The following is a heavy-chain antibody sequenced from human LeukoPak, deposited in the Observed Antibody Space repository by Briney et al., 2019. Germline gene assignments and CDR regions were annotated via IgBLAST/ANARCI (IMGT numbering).Heavy chain of an antibody. V-gene: IGHV3-30*04. CDR2: ISYDGSNK. CDR1: GFTFSSYA. D-gene: IGHD3-22*01. Sequence: GRSLILSCAASGFTFSSYAMHWVRQAPGKGLEWVAVISYDGSNKYYADSVKGRFTISRDNSKNTLYLQMNSLRAEDTAVYYCARVPGYDSSGYFDYWGQGTLVTVSS. CDR3: ARVPGYDSSGYFDY. J-gene: IGHJ4*02.